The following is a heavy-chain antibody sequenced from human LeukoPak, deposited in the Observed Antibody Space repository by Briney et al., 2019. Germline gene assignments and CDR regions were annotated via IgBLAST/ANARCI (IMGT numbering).Heavy chain of an antibody. J-gene: IGHJ4*02. CDR2: IIPIFGTA. V-gene: IGHV1-69*13. CDR1: GGTFSSYA. CDR3: ARAHSYGVDWPWGKRYYFDY. D-gene: IGHD5-18*01. Sequence: SVKVSCKASGGTFSSYAISWVRQAPGQGLEWMGGIIPIFGTANYAQKFQGRVTITADESTSTAYMELSSLRSEDTAVYYCARAHSYGVDWPWGKRYYFDYWGRGTLVTVSS.